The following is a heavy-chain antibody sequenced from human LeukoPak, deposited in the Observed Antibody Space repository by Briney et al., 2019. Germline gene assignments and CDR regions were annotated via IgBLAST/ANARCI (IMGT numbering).Heavy chain of an antibody. J-gene: IGHJ5*02. CDR2: TNPNSGGT. Sequence: ASVKVSCKASGYTFTGYYIHWVRQAPGQGPEWMGWTNPNSGGTNYAQKFQGRVTMTRDTSISTAYMELSGLTSDDTAVYYCARDLMVRGVIINWFDPWGQGTLVTVSS. CDR3: ARDLMVRGVIINWFDP. D-gene: IGHD3-10*01. V-gene: IGHV1-2*02. CDR1: GYTFTGYY.